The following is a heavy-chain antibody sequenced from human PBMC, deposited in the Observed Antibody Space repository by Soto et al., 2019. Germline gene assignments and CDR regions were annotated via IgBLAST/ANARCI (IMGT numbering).Heavy chain of an antibody. J-gene: IGHJ4*02. CDR2: ISSSSSYI. CDR1: GFTFSSYS. D-gene: IGHD1-26*01. V-gene: IGHV3-21*01. Sequence: GGSLRLSCAASGFTFSSYSMNWVRQAPGKGLEWVSSISSSSSYIYYADSVKGRCTISRDNAKNSLYLQMNRLRSEDTAVYYCARDGPGIVGATDYWGQGTLVTVSS. CDR3: ARDGPGIVGATDY.